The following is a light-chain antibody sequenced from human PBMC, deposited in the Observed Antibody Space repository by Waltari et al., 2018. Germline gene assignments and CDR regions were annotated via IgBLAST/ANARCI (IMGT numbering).Light chain of an antibody. Sequence: DIVMTQSPDSLAVSLGERATINCKSSQSVLYSSNNNNYLAWYQQKPGQPPKLLIYWASTRESGVPYRFSGSGSWTDFTLTISSLQAEDVAVYYCQQYYSTPLAFGGGTKVEIK. V-gene: IGKV4-1*01. CDR1: QSVLYSSNNNNY. CDR2: WAS. CDR3: QQYYSTPLA. J-gene: IGKJ4*01.